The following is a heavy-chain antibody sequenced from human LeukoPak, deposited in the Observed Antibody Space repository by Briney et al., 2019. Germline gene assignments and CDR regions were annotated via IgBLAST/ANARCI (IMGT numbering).Heavy chain of an antibody. CDR1: GGSISSYY. V-gene: IGHV4-59*08. Sequence: SETLSLTCTVSGGSISSYYWSWIRQPPGKGLEWIGYIYYSGSTNYNPSLKSRVTISVDTSKNQFSLKLISVTAADTAVYFCARLQWLSTPFFDYWGQGTLVTVS. D-gene: IGHD6-19*01. J-gene: IGHJ4*02. CDR2: IYYSGST. CDR3: ARLQWLSTPFFDY.